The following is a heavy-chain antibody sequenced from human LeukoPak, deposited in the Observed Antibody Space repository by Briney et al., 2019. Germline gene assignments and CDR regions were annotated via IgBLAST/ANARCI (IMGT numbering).Heavy chain of an antibody. V-gene: IGHV4-39*01. CDR2: IYYSGST. CDR1: GGSISSSSYY. Sequence: SETLSLTCTVSGGSISSSSYYWGWIRQPPGKGLEWIGSIYYSGSTYYNPSLKSRVTISVDTSKNQFSLKLSSVTAADTAVYYCARHNYYGSESLKSFDYWGQGTLVTVSS. D-gene: IGHD3-10*01. J-gene: IGHJ4*02. CDR3: ARHNYYGSESLKSFDY.